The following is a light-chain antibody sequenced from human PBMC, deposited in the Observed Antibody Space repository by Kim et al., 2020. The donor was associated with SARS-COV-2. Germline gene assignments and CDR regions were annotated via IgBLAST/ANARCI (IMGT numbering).Light chain of an antibody. CDR2: GAS. CDR1: QSVCSNY. J-gene: IGKJ1*01. CDR3: QQYAASPFT. V-gene: IGKV3-20*01. Sequence: SPGERATLSCRASQSVCSNYLAWYQHKPGQAPRLLIYGASSRATGIPDTFSGGGSGTDFTLTISRLEPEDFAVYYCQQYAASPFTFGQGTKVDIK.